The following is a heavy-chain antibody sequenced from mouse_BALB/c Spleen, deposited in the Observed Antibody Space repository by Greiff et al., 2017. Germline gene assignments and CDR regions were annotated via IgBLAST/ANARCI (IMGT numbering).Heavy chain of an antibody. CDR1: GFTFSSFG. J-gene: IGHJ1*01. V-gene: IGHV5-17*02. Sequence: EVKLQESGGGLVQPGGSRKLSCAASGFTFSSFGMHWVRQAPEKGLEWVAYISSGSSTIYYADTVKGRFTISRDNPKNTLFLQMTSLRSEDTAMYYCARSEGYWYFDVWGAGTTVTVSS. CDR2: ISSGSSTI. CDR3: ARSEGYWYFDV.